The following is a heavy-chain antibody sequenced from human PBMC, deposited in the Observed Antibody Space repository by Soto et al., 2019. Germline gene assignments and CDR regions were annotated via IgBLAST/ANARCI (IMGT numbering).Heavy chain of an antibody. V-gene: IGHV3-23*04. CDR3: AMSAGYGGAFDV. Sequence: EKQLVESGGALAQPGGSLRLSCVGSGFTFSIYALTWVRQAPGKGLEWVSLITNNGDTTFFGDSVKGRFSISRDNSKNTLYLPLENLRAEDTAVYYCAMSAGYGGAFDVWGQGKMVAVSS. CDR2: ITNNGDTT. CDR1: GFTFSIYA. J-gene: IGHJ3*01. D-gene: IGHD5-12*01.